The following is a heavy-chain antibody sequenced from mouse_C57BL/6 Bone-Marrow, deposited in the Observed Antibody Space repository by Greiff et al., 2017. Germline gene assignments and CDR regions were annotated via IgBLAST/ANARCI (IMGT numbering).Heavy chain of an antibody. Sequence: QVQLQQPGAELVKPGASVKLSCKASGYTFTSYWMHWVKQRPGRGLEWIGRIDPNSGGTKYNEKFKSKATLTVDKPSSTAYMQLSSLTSEDSAVYYCARSEDYYGSSSYWYFDVWGTGTTVTVSS. CDR3: ARSEDYYGSSSYWYFDV. CDR2: IDPNSGGT. D-gene: IGHD1-1*01. V-gene: IGHV1-72*01. J-gene: IGHJ1*03. CDR1: GYTFTSYW.